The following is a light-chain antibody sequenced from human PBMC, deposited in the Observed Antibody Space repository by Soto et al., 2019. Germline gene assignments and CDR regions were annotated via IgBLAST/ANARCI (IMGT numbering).Light chain of an antibody. CDR2: GAS. CDR1: QSVSSSY. V-gene: IGKV3-20*01. J-gene: IGKJ1*01. CDR3: QHDGYSPWT. Sequence: EIVLTQSPGTLSLSPGERATLSCRASQSVSSSYLAWYQQKPGQAPRRRIYGASSRATGIPDRGSGRGAGTDGTRTISRLEPEDCAVYDGQHDGYSPWTGGQGTKGEIK.